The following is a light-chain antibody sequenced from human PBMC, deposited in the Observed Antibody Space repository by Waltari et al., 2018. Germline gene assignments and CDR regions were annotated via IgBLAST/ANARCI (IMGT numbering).Light chain of an antibody. CDR1: QSVSSHS. J-gene: IGKJ2*01. Sequence: EIVLTQSPGTPSLSPGERATLSCRASQSVSSHSLAWYQQKPGQAPRLLIYGSSSRATGIPDRFSGSGSGTDFTLTISRLEPEDFSVYYCQQYGSSPYTFGQGTKLEIK. CDR3: QQYGSSPYT. V-gene: IGKV3-20*01. CDR2: GSS.